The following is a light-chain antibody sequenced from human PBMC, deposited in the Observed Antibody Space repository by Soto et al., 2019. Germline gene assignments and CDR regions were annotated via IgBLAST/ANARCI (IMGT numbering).Light chain of an antibody. CDR1: SSDIGSYNY. V-gene: IGLV2-14*01. Sequence: QSALTQPASVSGSPGQSITISCTGTSSDIGSYNYVSWYQHHPGKSPKLIIYEVNNRPSGVSFRFSGSKSGSTASLSISGLQADDEADYYCRSYTTTSTVIFGGGTQLTVL. CDR2: EVN. CDR3: RSYTTTSTVI. J-gene: IGLJ7*01.